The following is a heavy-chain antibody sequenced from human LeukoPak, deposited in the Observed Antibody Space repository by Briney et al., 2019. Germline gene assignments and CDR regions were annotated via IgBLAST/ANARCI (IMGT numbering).Heavy chain of an antibody. CDR2: IIPILGIA. CDR1: GGTFSSYA. J-gene: IGHJ4*02. Sequence: GASVKLSCKASGGTFSSYAISWVRQAPGHVLDWMGRIIPILGIANYAQKFQGRVTITADKSTSTAYMELSSLRSEDTAVYYCARTVVTAVFDYWGQGTLVTVSS. CDR3: ARTVVTAVFDY. V-gene: IGHV1-69*04. D-gene: IGHD2-21*02.